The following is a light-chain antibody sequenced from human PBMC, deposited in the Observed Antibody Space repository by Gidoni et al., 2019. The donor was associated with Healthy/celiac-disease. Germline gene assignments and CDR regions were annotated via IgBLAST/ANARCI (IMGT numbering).Light chain of an antibody. V-gene: IGKV3-20*01. CDR3: QQYGSSPPVT. CDR2: GAS. J-gene: IGKJ3*01. Sequence: EIVLTQSPGTLSLSPWERATLTCRASQSVSSSYLAWYQQKPGQAPRPLIYGASSRATGIPDRFSGSGSGTDFTLTISRLEPEDFAVYYCQQYGSSPPVTFGPGTKVDIK. CDR1: QSVSSSY.